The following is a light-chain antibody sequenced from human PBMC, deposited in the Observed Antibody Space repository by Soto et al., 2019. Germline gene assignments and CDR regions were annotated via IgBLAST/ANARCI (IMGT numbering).Light chain of an antibody. V-gene: IGKV1-27*01. CDR2: AAS. CDR3: QKYYSAPLT. J-gene: IGKJ3*01. CDR1: QGISNN. Sequence: DIQMTQSPSSLSASVGDRVTITCRASQGISNNLAWYQQKPGKVPKLLIYAASTLESGVPSRFSGSGSGTDFTLTITRLQPEDVATYYCQKYYSAPLTFGPGTKVDIK.